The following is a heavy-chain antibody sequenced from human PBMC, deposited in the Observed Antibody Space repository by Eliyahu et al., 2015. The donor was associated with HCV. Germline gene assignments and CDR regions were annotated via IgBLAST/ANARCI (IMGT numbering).Heavy chain of an antibody. J-gene: IGHJ6*03. CDR1: GGSFSGYY. CDR2: INHSGRH. CDR3: ARGWTCTNAICRTYDFDYMDV. D-gene: IGHD2-8*01. Sequence: QVQLQQWGAGLLKPSETLSLTCAIYGGSFSGYYWSWIRQPPGKGLEWIGEINHSGRHQEQPPLKSRATISIDTSKNQFSLKLTSVTAADTAVYYCARGWTCTNAICRTYDFDYMDVWGKGTTVTVSS. V-gene: IGHV4-34*04.